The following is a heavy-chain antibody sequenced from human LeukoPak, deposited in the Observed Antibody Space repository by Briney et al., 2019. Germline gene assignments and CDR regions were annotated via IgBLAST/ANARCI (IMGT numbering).Heavy chain of an antibody. V-gene: IGHV3-48*01. Sequence: GGSLRLSCAASGFTFSSYSMNWVRQAPGKGLEWVSYISSSSSTIYYADSVKGRFTISRDNAKNSLYLQMNSLRAEDTAVYYCARNIQYYYGSGSYDHWGQGTLVTVSS. D-gene: IGHD3-10*01. CDR1: GFTFSSYS. CDR3: ARNIQYYYGSGSYDH. J-gene: IGHJ4*02. CDR2: ISSSSSTI.